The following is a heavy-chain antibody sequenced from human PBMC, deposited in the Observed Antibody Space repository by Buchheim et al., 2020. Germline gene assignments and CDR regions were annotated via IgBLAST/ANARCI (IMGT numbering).Heavy chain of an antibody. CDR3: AKGARGRCTNGVCSLAFDY. CDR1: GFTFSSYA. D-gene: IGHD2-8*01. J-gene: IGHJ4*02. Sequence: EVQLLESGGGLVQPGGSLRLSCAASGFTFSSYAMSWVRQAPGKGLEWVSAISGSGGSTYYADSVKSRFTISRDNSKNTLYLQMNSLRAEDTAVYYCAKGARGRCTNGVCSLAFDYWGQGTL. CDR2: ISGSGGST. V-gene: IGHV3-23*01.